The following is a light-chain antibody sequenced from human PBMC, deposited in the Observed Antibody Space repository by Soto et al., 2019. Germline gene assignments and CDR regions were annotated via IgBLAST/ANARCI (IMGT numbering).Light chain of an antibody. CDR2: DVN. V-gene: IGLV2-8*01. J-gene: IGLJ1*01. CDR1: STDVENYNF. Sequence: QSALTQPASVSGSPGQSITIACTGISTDVENYNFVSWYQQHPGKAPKLIIYDVNKWPSGVPDRFFGSKSGYTASLTLSGLRAEDEADYYCSSYSGSNNFVFGTGTKLTVL. CDR3: SSYSGSNNFV.